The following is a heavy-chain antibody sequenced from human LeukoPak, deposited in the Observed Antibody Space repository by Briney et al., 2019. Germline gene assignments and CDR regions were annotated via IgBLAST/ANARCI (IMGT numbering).Heavy chain of an antibody. V-gene: IGHV4-59*08. CDR1: GGSIRSYY. D-gene: IGHD1-14*01. Sequence: SETLSLTCTVSGGSIRSYYWSWIRQPPGKGLEWIGYIYDNGNTNYNPSLKSRVTISVDTSKNQFSLKLSSVTAADTAVYYCARRPGHGSETRFDPWGQGTLVTVSS. J-gene: IGHJ5*02. CDR3: ARRPGHGSETRFDP. CDR2: IYDNGNT.